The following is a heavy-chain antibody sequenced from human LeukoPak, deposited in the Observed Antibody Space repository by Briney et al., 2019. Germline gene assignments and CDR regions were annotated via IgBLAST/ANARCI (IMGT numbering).Heavy chain of an antibody. D-gene: IGHD6-13*01. CDR3: ARAYSSSWYWDY. CDR2: IYYSGST. V-gene: IGHV4-59*01. J-gene: IGHJ4*02. CDR1: GGSISSYY. Sequence: PSETLSLTCSVSGGSISSYYWSWIRQPPGKGLEWIGYIYYSGSTNYNPSLKSRVTISVDTSKNQFSLKLSSVTAAATAVYYCARAYSSSWYWDYWGQGTLVTVSS.